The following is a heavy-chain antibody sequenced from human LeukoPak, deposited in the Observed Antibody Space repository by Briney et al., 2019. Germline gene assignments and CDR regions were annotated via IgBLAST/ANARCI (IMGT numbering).Heavy chain of an antibody. J-gene: IGHJ4*02. CDR3: ARANYGSGYVFDY. V-gene: IGHV3-48*01. Sequence: PGGSLRLSCAASGFTLSSYSMNWVRQAPGKGLEWVSNICSSSSTIYYADSVNGRFTISRDNAKNSLYLQMNRLRAEDTDVYYCARANYGSGYVFDYWGRGTLVTVSS. CDR2: ICSSSSTI. D-gene: IGHD3-10*01. CDR1: GFTLSSYS.